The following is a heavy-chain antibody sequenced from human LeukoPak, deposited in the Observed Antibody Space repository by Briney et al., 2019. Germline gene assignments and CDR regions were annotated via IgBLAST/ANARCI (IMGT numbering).Heavy chain of an antibody. CDR1: GYTFTSYY. CDR3: ARVSPRYSSGWYYFDY. V-gene: IGHV1-46*01. Sequence: ASVKVSCKASGYTFTSYYMHWVRQAPGQGLEWMGIINPSGGSTSYAQKFQGRVTMTRDMSTSTVYMELSSLRSEDTAVYYCARVSPRYSSGWYYFDYWGQGTLVTVSS. CDR2: INPSGGST. J-gene: IGHJ4*02. D-gene: IGHD6-19*01.